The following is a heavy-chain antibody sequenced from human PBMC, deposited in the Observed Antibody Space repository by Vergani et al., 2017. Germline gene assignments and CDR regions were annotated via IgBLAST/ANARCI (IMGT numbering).Heavy chain of an antibody. D-gene: IGHD2-15*01. J-gene: IGHJ6*03. CDR2: ISSSSSYI. Sequence: EVQLVESGGDLVKPGGSLRLSCAASGFTFSSYSMNWVRQAPGKGLEWVSSISSSSSYIYYADSVKGRFTISRDNAKNSLYLQMNSLRAEDTAVYYCARARGVVVAGVYYYYMDVWGKGTTVTVSS. CDR3: ARARGVVVAGVYYYYMDV. V-gene: IGHV3-21*01. CDR1: GFTFSSYS.